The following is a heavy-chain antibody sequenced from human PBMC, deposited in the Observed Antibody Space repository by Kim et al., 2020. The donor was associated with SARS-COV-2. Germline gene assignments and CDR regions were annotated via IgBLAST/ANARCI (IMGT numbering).Heavy chain of an antibody. D-gene: IGHD6-6*01. CDR2: VSFSGST. V-gene: IGHV4-59*08. J-gene: IGHJ6*02. Sequence: SETLSLTCAVSGASMSRFYWNWIRQPPGKGLEWIGHVSFSGSTKYNPSLKSRVTISVDTSKTQFSLKLTSVTAADTAVYYCAGPLAAGPTYYYDMDVWGQGPTVTVSS. CDR3: AGPLAAGPTYYYDMDV. CDR1: GASMSRFY.